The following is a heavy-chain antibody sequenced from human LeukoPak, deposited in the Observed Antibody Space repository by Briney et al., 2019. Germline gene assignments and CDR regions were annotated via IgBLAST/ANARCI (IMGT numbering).Heavy chain of an antibody. CDR1: GFTFSSNA. J-gene: IGHJ4*02. V-gene: IGHV3-23*01. CDR2: ISASGGTR. D-gene: IGHD2-2*01. Sequence: PGGSLRLSCAASGFTFSSNAMSWVRQAPGKGPEWLSGISASGGTRYYADSVKGRFTISKDNSKNALYLQMDSLRAEDTAVYYSTAATNIGYCSSTSCYQSYWGQGTLVTVSS. CDR3: TAATNIGYCSSTSCYQSY.